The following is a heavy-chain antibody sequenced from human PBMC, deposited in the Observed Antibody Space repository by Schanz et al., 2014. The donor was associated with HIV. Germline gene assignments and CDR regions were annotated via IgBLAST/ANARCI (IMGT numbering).Heavy chain of an antibody. D-gene: IGHD3-16*02. V-gene: IGHV4-34*01. CDR3: ARTLRSPDSLWGNYRTPRGTAFDS. J-gene: IGHJ4*02. CDR1: GESFSGHF. Sequence: QVRLQQWGAGLLKPSETLTLTCAVYGESFSGHFWTWIRQAPEKGLEWIGEINSSGTTNYNPSLKSRAPLSLDISKQQTPRRLSSVTAADTAVYFCARTLRSPDSLWGNYRTPRGTAFDSWGQGGLVTVSS. CDR2: INSSGTT.